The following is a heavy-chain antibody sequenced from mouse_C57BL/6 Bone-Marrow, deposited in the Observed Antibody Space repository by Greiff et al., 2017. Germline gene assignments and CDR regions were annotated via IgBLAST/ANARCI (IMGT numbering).Heavy chain of an antibody. CDR3: ARVGGYGNGDY. J-gene: IGHJ2*01. Sequence: QVQLKQSGAELMKPGASVKLSCKATGYTFTGYWIAWVKQRPGHGLEWIGEILPGSGSTNYHEKFKGKATFTADTSSNTAYLQLSSLTTEDSAIYYWARVGGYGNGDYWGQGTTLTVSS. CDR1: GYTFTGYW. CDR2: ILPGSGST. V-gene: IGHV1-9*01. D-gene: IGHD2-1*01.